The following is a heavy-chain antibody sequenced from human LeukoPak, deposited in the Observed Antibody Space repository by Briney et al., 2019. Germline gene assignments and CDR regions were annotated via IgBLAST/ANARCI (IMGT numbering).Heavy chain of an antibody. CDR1: GGSISSYY. J-gene: IGHJ2*01. Sequence: SETLSLTCTVSGGSISSYYWSWIRQPPGKGLEWIGYIYYGGSTNYNPSLKSRITISVDTSKNQFSLKLSSVTAADTAVYYCAREPHSGSYQSYWYFDLWGRGTLVTVSS. CDR3: AREPHSGSYQSYWYFDL. D-gene: IGHD1-26*01. V-gene: IGHV4-59*01. CDR2: IYYGGST.